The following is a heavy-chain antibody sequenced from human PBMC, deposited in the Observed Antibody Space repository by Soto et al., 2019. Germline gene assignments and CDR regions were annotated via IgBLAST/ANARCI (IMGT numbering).Heavy chain of an antibody. J-gene: IGHJ6*02. CDR3: ARDSKGSGSYYLKAHYYYYYGMDV. Sequence: GASVKVSCKASGYTFTSYGISWVRQAPGQGLGWMGWISAYNGNTNYAQKLQGRVTMTTDTSTSTAYMELRSLRSDDTAVYYCARDSKGSGSYYLKAHYYYYYGMDVWGQGTTVTVSS. CDR2: ISAYNGNT. CDR1: GYTFTSYG. V-gene: IGHV1-18*01. D-gene: IGHD3-10*01.